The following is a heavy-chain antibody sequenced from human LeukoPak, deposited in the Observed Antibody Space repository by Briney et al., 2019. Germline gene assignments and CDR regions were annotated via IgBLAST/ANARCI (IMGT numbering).Heavy chain of an antibody. D-gene: IGHD2-8*01. CDR1: GSTFSSYA. V-gene: IGHV3-23*01. Sequence: GGSLRLSCAASGSTFSSYAMSWVRQAPGTGMALVSGRSSSGGGTYYADSVKGRFTISRDNSKNTLYLQMNSLKAEDTAVYYCAKDRSCTNGVCHGDFDYWGQETLVTVSS. CDR2: RSSSGGGT. J-gene: IGHJ4*02. CDR3: AKDRSCTNGVCHGDFDY.